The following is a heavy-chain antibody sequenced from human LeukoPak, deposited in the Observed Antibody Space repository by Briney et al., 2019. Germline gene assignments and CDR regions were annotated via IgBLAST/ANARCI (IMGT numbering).Heavy chain of an antibody. D-gene: IGHD6-19*01. Sequence: SQTLSLTCTVSGGSISSGGYYWNWIRQHPGKGLERIGYIYYSWSTNYNPSLKSRVTISVDSSKNQFSLKLSSVTDAETAVYFCARDRLGAVAGTFDYYYYGMDVWGQGTTVTVSS. CDR2: IYYSWST. J-gene: IGHJ6*02. CDR1: GGSISSGGYY. V-gene: IGHV4-31*03. CDR3: ARDRLGAVAGTFDYYYYGMDV.